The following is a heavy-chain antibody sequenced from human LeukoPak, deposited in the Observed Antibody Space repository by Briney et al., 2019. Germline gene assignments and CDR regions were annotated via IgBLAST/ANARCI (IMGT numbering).Heavy chain of an antibody. CDR3: ARPGIAGAGTAYSDY. CDR1: GFTFSAYW. Sequence: GGSLRLYCSASGFTFSAYWMTWVRQAPGQGLEWVANINEDGTEKNYVDSVKGRFTISRDNAKNSMHLQMNSLRAEDTAVYYCARPGIAGAGTAYSDYWGQGTLVTVSS. J-gene: IGHJ4*02. V-gene: IGHV3-7*01. CDR2: INEDGTEK. D-gene: IGHD6-13*01.